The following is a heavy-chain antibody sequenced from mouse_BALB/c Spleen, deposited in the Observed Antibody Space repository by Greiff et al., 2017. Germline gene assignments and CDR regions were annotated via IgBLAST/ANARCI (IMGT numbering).Heavy chain of an antibody. Sequence: EVHLVESGGGLVQPGGSRKLSCAASGFTFSDYGMAWVRQAPGKGPEWVAFISNLAYSIYYADTVTGRFTISRENAKNTLYLEMSSLRSEDTAMYYCARDGGGNYDYAMDYWGEGTSGTVS. CDR2: ISNLAYSI. D-gene: IGHD2-1*01. J-gene: IGHJ4*01. CDR1: GFTFSDYG. V-gene: IGHV5-15*02. CDR3: ARDGGGNYDYAMDY.